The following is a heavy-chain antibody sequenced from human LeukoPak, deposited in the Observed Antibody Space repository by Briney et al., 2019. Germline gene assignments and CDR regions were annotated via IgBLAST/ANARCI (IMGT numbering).Heavy chain of an antibody. V-gene: IGHV3-30*14. D-gene: IGHD3-9*01. CDR1: GFTFSNYP. CDR2: ISHHGSKE. J-gene: IGHJ4*02. Sequence: PGGSLRLSCEASGFTFSNYPMHWVRQAPDKGLEWVAMISHHGSKEYYADSVKGRFTISRDNSKNTLYLQMNNPRVEDTAIYYCARVHDTTGYYHYFDSWGQGTLVTVSS. CDR3: ARVHDTTGYYHYFDS.